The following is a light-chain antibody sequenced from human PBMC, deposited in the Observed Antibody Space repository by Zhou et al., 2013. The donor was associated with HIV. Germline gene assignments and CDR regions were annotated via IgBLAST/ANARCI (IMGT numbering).Light chain of an antibody. CDR1: QSVSSSY. Sequence: VLTQSPGTLSLSPGERATLSCRASQSVSSSYLAWYQQRPGQAPRLLIYVASSRATGIPDRFSGSGSGTDFTLTISRLEPEDSAVYYCQQYGSPPLTFGGGTKVEIK. CDR3: QQYGSPPLT. V-gene: IGKV3-20*01. J-gene: IGKJ4*01. CDR2: VAS.